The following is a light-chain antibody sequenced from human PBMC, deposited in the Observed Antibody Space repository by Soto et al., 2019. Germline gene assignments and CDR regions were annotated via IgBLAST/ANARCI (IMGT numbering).Light chain of an antibody. Sequence: EIVMTQSPATLSVYPGERATLSCRASQSVSSNLAWYQQNPGQAPRLLIFRASIRATGIPDRFSGSGSGTEFSLTISSQQTEDFAVYYCQQYNEWPRVTFGQGTKVEIK. V-gene: IGKV3-15*01. CDR1: QSVSSN. CDR3: QQYNEWPRVT. J-gene: IGKJ1*01. CDR2: RAS.